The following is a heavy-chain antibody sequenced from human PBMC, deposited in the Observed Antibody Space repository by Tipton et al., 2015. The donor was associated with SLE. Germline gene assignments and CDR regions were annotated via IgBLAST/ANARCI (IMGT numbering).Heavy chain of an antibody. Sequence: TLSLTCAGSGGSIDISISFWGWIRQSPGKALEWIGTVFHAGNTYYSPSLKSRVTMSVDTSKNHFSLKLSSVTAADTAVYYCARVVYSGAFDIWGQGTIVTVSS. J-gene: IGHJ3*02. CDR1: GGSIDISISF. D-gene: IGHD2-15*01. CDR2: VFHAGNT. V-gene: IGHV4-39*02. CDR3: ARVVYSGAFDI.